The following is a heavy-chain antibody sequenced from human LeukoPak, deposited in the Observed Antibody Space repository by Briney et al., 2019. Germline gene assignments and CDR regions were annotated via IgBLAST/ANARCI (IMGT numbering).Heavy chain of an antibody. D-gene: IGHD4-17*01. V-gene: IGHV1-69*13. Sequence: GASVKVSCKASGGTFISYAISWVRQAPGQGLEWMGGIIPIFGTANYAQKFQGRVTITADESTSTAYMELSSLRSEDTAVYYCARGGFDYGDLDNWGQGTLVTVSS. CDR1: GGTFISYA. J-gene: IGHJ4*02. CDR2: IIPIFGTA. CDR3: ARGGFDYGDLDN.